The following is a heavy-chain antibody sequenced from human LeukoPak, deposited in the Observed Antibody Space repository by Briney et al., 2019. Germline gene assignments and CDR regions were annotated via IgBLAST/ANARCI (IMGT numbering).Heavy chain of an antibody. J-gene: IGHJ5*02. Sequence: ASVKVSCKASGYTFSSYYIHWVRQAPGQGLEWMGVINPSGGGTTYPQKFQGRVTMTRDMSTTTVYMELNSLRSEDTAIYYCARAEGFRVLGWLGSNWFDPWGQGTLVTVSS. CDR1: GYTFSSYY. CDR3: ARAEGFRVLGWLGSNWFDP. CDR2: INPSGGGT. D-gene: IGHD5-24*01. V-gene: IGHV1-46*01.